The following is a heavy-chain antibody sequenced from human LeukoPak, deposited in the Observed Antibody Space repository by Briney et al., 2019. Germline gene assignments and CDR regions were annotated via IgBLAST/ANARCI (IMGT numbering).Heavy chain of an antibody. D-gene: IGHD3-10*01. CDR1: GGSFSGYY. Sequence: SETLSLTCAVYGGSFSGYYRSWIRQPPGKGLEWIGEINHSGSTNYNPSLKSRVTISVDTSKNQFSLKLSSVTAADTAMYYCAREKSQGVKDFSYGMDVWGQGTTVTVSS. CDR3: AREKSQGVKDFSYGMDV. V-gene: IGHV4-34*09. CDR2: INHSGST. J-gene: IGHJ6*02.